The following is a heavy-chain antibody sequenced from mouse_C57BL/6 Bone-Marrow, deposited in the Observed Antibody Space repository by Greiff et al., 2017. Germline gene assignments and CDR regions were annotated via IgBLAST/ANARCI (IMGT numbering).Heavy chain of an antibody. Sequence: VHVKQSGPELVKPGASVKISCKASGYSFTGYYMHWVKQSHGNILDWIGYIYPYNGVSSYNQKFKGKATLTVDKSSSTAYMELRSLTSEDSAVYYCARETTVAPWYFDVWGTGTTVTVSS. CDR1: GYSFTGYY. V-gene: IGHV1-31*01. J-gene: IGHJ1*03. CDR3: ARETTVAPWYFDV. CDR2: IYPYNGVS. D-gene: IGHD1-1*01.